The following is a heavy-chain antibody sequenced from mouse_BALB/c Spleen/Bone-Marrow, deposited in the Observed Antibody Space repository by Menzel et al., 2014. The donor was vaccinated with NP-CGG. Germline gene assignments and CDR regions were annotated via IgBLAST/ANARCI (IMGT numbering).Heavy chain of an antibody. D-gene: IGHD1-1*01. V-gene: IGHV1-7*01. CDR3: ARIYYYGRDY. CDR1: GYTFTNYW. J-gene: IGHJ2*01. Sequence: VKLMESGAELAKPGASVKMSCKASGYTFTNYWMHWVKQRPGQGLEWIGYINPSTGYTEYNQKFKDKATLTADKSSSTAYMQLSSLTSEDSAVYYCARIYYYGRDYWGQGTTLTVPS. CDR2: INPSTGYT.